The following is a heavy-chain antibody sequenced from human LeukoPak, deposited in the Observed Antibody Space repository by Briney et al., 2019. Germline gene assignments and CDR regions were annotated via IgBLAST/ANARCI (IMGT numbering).Heavy chain of an antibody. D-gene: IGHD6-13*01. Sequence: SQTLSLTCAISGDSVSSNSAAWNWNRQSPSRGLEWLGRTYYRSKWYNDYAVSVKSRITINPDTSKNQFSLQLNSVTPEDTGVYYCAGGEYSSRTTNWFDPWGQGTLVTVSS. CDR2: TYYRSKWYN. CDR1: GDSVSSNSAA. CDR3: AGGEYSSRTTNWFDP. J-gene: IGHJ5*02. V-gene: IGHV6-1*01.